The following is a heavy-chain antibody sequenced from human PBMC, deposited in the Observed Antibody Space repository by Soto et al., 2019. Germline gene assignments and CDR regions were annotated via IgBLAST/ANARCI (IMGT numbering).Heavy chain of an antibody. Sequence: QMQLLQSGAEVKKTGSSVKISCKTSGWIFTFQYLHWVRQAPGQGLEWLGWITPYNGNVKYAQHFQDRISLTRDNSLTPLFLELRNLRSEDTGLCYCARSATSGDQHFIDSWGQGTLVTVSS. D-gene: IGHD7-27*01. J-gene: IGHJ4*02. CDR1: GWIFTFQY. V-gene: IGHV1-45*02. CDR2: ITPYNGNV. CDR3: ARSATSGDQHFIDS.